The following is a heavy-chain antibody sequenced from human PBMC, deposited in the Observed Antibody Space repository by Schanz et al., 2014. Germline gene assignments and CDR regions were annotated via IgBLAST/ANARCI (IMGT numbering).Heavy chain of an antibody. CDR1: GFTFDEYG. CDR3: ARDGGRDGYNLAFDV. CDR2: ISWNGGFI. D-gene: IGHD5-12*01. Sequence: VQLVESGGGVVQPGGSLRLSCAASGFTFDEYGMHWVRQAPGKGLEWVSGISWNGGFIAYGDAVKGRFTISRDNAKNSLFLQMSSLRAEDTAVYFCARDGGRDGYNLAFDVWGQGTLVTVSS. J-gene: IGHJ3*01. V-gene: IGHV3-9*01.